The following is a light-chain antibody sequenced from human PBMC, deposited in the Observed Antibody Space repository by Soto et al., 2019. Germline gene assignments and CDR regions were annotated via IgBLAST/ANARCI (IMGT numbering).Light chain of an antibody. CDR1: QSVSSD. CDR3: QQFSSYPLT. V-gene: IGKV3-20*01. J-gene: IGKJ4*01. Sequence: EIVLTQSPGTLSLSPGARATLSCRASQSVSSDLVWYQQKPGLAPRLLIYDASSRATGVPDRFSGGGSGTDFTLTISRLEPEDFAVYYCQQFSSYPLTFGGGTKVDIK. CDR2: DAS.